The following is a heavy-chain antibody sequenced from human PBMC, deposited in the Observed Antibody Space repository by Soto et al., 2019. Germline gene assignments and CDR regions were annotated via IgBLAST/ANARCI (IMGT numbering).Heavy chain of an antibody. J-gene: IGHJ5*02. Sequence: DSVQGRFTISRDNYKNTVYLQMKSLRAEDTAVYYCARDRGFGGGHILDGVFWFDPWCQGTLVTVSS. V-gene: IGHV3-30*07. CDR3: ARDRGFGGGHILDGVFWFDP. D-gene: IGHD3-10*01.